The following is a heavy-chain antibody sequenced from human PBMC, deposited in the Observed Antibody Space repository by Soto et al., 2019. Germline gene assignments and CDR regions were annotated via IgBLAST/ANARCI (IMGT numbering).Heavy chain of an antibody. CDR3: AKESYYYDSSGYYYLPFDY. D-gene: IGHD3-22*01. V-gene: IGHV3-9*01. J-gene: IGHJ4*02. CDR2: ISWNSGST. Sequence: GGSLRLSCAASGFTFDDYAIHWVRQAPGKGLEWVSGISWNSGSTGYADSVKGRFTISRDNSKNTLYLQMNSLRAEDTAVYYCAKESYYYDSSGYYYLPFDYWGQGTLVTVSS. CDR1: GFTFDDYA.